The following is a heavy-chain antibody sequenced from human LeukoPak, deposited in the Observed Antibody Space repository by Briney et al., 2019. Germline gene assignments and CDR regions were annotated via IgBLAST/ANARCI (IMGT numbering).Heavy chain of an antibody. CDR3: ARGPSQNPYYDFWSGYYINYYMDV. V-gene: IGHV3-33*01. J-gene: IGHJ6*03. D-gene: IGHD3-3*01. CDR2: IWYDGSNK. CDR1: GFTFSSYG. Sequence: GGSLRLSCAASGFTFSSYGMHWVRQAPGKGLEWVAVIWYDGSNKYYADSVKGRFTISRDNSKNTLYLQMNSLRAEDTAVYYCARGPSQNPYYDFWSGYYINYYMDVWGKGTTVTVSS.